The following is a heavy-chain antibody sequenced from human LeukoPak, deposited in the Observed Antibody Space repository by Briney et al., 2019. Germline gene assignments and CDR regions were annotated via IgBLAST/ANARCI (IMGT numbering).Heavy chain of an antibody. CDR1: GFTFSSYA. J-gene: IGHJ4*02. V-gene: IGHV3-23*01. CDR3: ANSDAFSGYYSY. CDR2: ISGSGGST. Sequence: GGFLRLSCAASGFTFSSYAMSWVRQAPGKGLEWVSAISGSGGSTYYADSVKGRFTISRDNSKNTLYLQMNSLRAEDTAVYYCANSDAFSGYYSYWGQGTLVTVSS. D-gene: IGHD3-3*01.